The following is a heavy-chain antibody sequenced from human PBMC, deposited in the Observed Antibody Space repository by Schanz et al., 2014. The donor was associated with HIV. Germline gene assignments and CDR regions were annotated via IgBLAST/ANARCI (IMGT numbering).Heavy chain of an antibody. CDR3: ARVSQITHIVVVTASWVDV. Sequence: VQQVLESGGGLVQPGGSLRLSCAASGFIFSTYGMHWVRQAPGKGLEWVAIIWFDGSNKYYADSVKGRFTISRDKSKNSLYLQMNSLRAEDTAVYYCARVSQITHIVVVTASWVDVWGQGTTVTVSS. V-gene: IGHV3-33*01. J-gene: IGHJ6*02. CDR2: IWFDGSNK. D-gene: IGHD2-21*02. CDR1: GFIFSTYG.